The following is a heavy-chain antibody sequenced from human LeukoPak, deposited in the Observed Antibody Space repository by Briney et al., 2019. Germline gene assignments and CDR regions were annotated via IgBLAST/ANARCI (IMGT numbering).Heavy chain of an antibody. CDR3: ARGHYDYVWGSYRYPGTYYYYYYMDV. CDR1: GYSFTSYW. D-gene: IGHD3-16*02. CDR2: IYPGDSDT. V-gene: IGHV5-51*01. J-gene: IGHJ6*03. Sequence: GESLKISCKGSGYSFTSYWIGWVRQMSGKGLEWMGIIYPGDSDTRYSPSFQGQVTISADKSISTAYLQWSSLKASDTAMYYCARGHYDYVWGSYRYPGTYYYYYYMDVWGKGTTVTISS.